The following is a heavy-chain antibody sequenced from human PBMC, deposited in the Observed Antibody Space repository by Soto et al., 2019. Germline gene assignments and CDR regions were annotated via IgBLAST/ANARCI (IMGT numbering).Heavy chain of an antibody. J-gene: IGHJ6*01. CDR2: ISGSGDST. CDR3: AKDRDGAAAGPTKGYGMDV. D-gene: IGHD6-13*01. CDR1: GFTFSSYA. V-gene: IGHV3-23*01. Sequence: EVQLLESGGGLVQPGGSLRLSCAASGFTFSSYAMTWVRQAPGKGLEWVSVISGSGDSTYYADSVRGRFTISRDNSKNTLYLQMNSLRGEDTAVYYCAKDRDGAAAGPTKGYGMDVWGQGTTVTVS.